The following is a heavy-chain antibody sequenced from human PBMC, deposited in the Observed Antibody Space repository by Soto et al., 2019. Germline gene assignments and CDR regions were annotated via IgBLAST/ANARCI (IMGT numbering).Heavy chain of an antibody. V-gene: IGHV3-30*18. CDR1: GFTFSSYA. J-gene: IGHJ5*02. Sequence: GGSLRLSCAVSGFTFSSYAMHWVRQAPGKGLEWVAVISYDGTREYYAESVKGRFTISRDNSKSTLYLQMNSLRAEDTAVYYCAKAASLEWELLGTNWFDPWGQGTLVTVSS. D-gene: IGHD1-26*01. CDR3: AKAASLEWELLGTNWFDP. CDR2: ISYDGTRE.